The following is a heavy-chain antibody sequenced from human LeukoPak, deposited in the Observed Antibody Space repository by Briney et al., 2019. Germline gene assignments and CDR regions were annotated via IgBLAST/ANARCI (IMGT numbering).Heavy chain of an antibody. CDR1: GASISSTNYC. V-gene: IGHV4-39*01. D-gene: IGHD1-26*01. J-gene: IGHJ4*02. CDR2: IYNLGTT. Sequence: SETLSLTCTVSGASISSTNYCWGWIRQPPGKGLEWIGSIYNLGTTQYNPSLKSRLTISVDTSKNQFSLKLSSVTAADTAVYYCAAPYSGSYQYYFDCWGQGALVTVSS. CDR3: AAPYSGSYQYYFDC.